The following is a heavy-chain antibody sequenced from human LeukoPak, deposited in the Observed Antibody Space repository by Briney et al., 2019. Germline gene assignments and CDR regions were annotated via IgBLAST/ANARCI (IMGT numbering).Heavy chain of an antibody. CDR3: ARAPRGYSGYVGWFDP. Sequence: SVKVSCKASGGTFSSYAISWVRQAPGQGLEWMGRIIPIFGTANYAQKFQGRVTITADESTSTAYMELSSLRSEDTAVYYCARAPRGYSGYVGWFDPWGQGTLVTVSS. CDR1: GGTFSSYA. J-gene: IGHJ5*02. D-gene: IGHD5-12*01. V-gene: IGHV1-69*13. CDR2: IIPIFGTA.